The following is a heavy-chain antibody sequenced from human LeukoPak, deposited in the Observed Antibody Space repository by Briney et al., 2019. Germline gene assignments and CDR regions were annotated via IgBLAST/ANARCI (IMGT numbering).Heavy chain of an antibody. CDR2: INHSGST. J-gene: IGHJ6*02. Sequence: PSETLSLTCAVYGGSFSGYYWSWIRQPPGKGLEWIGEINHSGSTNYNPSLKSRVTISVDTSKNQFSLKLSSVTAADTAVYYCARRVEYFSFGYYYGMDVWGQGTTVTVSS. CDR3: ARRVEYFSFGYYYGMDV. V-gene: IGHV4-34*01. CDR1: GGSFSGYY. D-gene: IGHD2-15*01.